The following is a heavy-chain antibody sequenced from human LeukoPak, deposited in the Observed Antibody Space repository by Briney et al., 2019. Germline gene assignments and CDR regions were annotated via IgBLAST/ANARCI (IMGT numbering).Heavy chain of an antibody. CDR2: ISSNGGST. CDR3: TRSEAVVGAINPSHYYYYYGMDV. V-gene: IGHV3-64*01. J-gene: IGHJ6*02. CDR1: GFTFSSYA. D-gene: IGHD1-26*01. Sequence: PGGSLRLSCAASGFTFSSYATHWVRQAPGKGLEYVSAISSNGGSTYYANSVKGRFTISRDNSKNTLYLQMGSLRAEDMAVYYCTRSEAVVGAINPSHYYYYYGMDVWGQGTTVTVSS.